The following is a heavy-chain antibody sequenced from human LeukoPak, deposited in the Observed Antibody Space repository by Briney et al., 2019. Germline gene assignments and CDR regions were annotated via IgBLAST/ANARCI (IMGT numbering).Heavy chain of an antibody. D-gene: IGHD6-19*01. J-gene: IGHJ2*01. CDR2: XXSSGIT. CDR1: GGSVSSDRNY. V-gene: IGHV4-61*01. CDR3: ARRGPLGLAVAGYWYFDL. Sequence: SETLSLTCTVSGGSVSSDRNYWIWIRQPPXXXXXXXXXXXSSGITDYNPSLKSRVTISVDTSKNQISLKVSSVTAADTAVYYCARRGPLGLAVAGYWYFDLWGRGTLVTVSS.